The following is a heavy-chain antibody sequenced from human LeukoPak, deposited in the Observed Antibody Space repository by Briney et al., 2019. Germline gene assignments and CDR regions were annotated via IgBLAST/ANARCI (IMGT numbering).Heavy chain of an antibody. Sequence: ASVKVSCKVSGYTLTELSMHWVRQAPGKGLEWMGGFDPEDGETIYAQKFQGRVTMTEDTSTDTAYMELSSLRSEDTAVHYCATRGGYCSGGSCYVSDYWGQGTLVTVSS. J-gene: IGHJ4*02. CDR1: GYTLTELS. CDR2: FDPEDGET. V-gene: IGHV1-24*01. CDR3: ATRGGYCSGGSCYVSDY. D-gene: IGHD2-15*01.